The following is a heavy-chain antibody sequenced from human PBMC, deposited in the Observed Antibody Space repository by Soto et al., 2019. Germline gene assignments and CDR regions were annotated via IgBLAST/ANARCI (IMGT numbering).Heavy chain of an antibody. Sequence: QVQLVQSGAEVKKPGSSVKVSCKASGGTFSSYAISWVRQAPGQGLEWMGGIIPIFGTANYAQKFQGRVTITADESTSTAYMELSSLRSEDTAVYYCAGPSGDDFWSGYYTWYFDYWGQGTLVTVSS. D-gene: IGHD3-3*01. CDR1: GGTFSSYA. CDR2: IIPIFGTA. CDR3: AGPSGDDFWSGYYTWYFDY. V-gene: IGHV1-69*12. J-gene: IGHJ4*02.